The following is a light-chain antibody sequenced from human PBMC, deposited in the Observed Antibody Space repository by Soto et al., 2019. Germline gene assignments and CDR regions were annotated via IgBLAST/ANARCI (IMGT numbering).Light chain of an antibody. Sequence: QSALNQPASVSGSPGQSITISCTGTSSDVGGYNYVSWYQQHPGKAPKLMIYDVSSRPSGVSDRFSGSKSGNTASLTISGLQAEDEADYYCSSYTSSSTYVFGTGTKVTVL. CDR1: SSDVGGYNY. CDR2: DVS. V-gene: IGLV2-14*01. J-gene: IGLJ1*01. CDR3: SSYTSSSTYV.